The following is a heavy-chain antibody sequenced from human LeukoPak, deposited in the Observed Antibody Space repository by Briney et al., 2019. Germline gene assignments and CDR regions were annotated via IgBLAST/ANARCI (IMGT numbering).Heavy chain of an antibody. J-gene: IGHJ4*02. Sequence: GGSLRLSCAASGFTFSSYWMSWVRQAPGKGLEWVANIIQDGSEKYYVDSMKGRFTISRDNAKNSLYLQMNSLRAEDTAVYYCARFIAAPYYFDYWGRGTLVTVSS. CDR2: IIQDGSEK. CDR1: GFTFSSYW. V-gene: IGHV3-7*01. D-gene: IGHD6-13*01. CDR3: ARFIAAPYYFDY.